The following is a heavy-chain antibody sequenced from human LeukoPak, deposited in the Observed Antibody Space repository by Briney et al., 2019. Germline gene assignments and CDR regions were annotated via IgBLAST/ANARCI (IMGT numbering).Heavy chain of an antibody. Sequence: SQTLSLTCTVAGGSVSNSVQYWSWIRQHPGKGLEWIGDIFHSGSTNYNPSLKSRVIMSVDTSKSQFSLNLSSATAADTAVYFCARRTTWLYFNALDVWGPGTTVTVSS. CDR3: ARRTTWLYFNALDV. CDR1: GGSVSNSVQY. J-gene: IGHJ6*02. V-gene: IGHV4-31*03. D-gene: IGHD5-24*01. CDR2: IFHSGST.